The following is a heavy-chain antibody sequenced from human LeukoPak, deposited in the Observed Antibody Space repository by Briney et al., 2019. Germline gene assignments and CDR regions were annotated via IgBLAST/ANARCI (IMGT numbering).Heavy chain of an antibody. CDR3: ARVSYYDSSAPNIIDY. D-gene: IGHD3-22*01. CDR2: ISWNSGSI. V-gene: IGHV3-9*01. J-gene: IGHJ4*02. CDR1: GFTFDDYA. Sequence: GRSLRLSCAASGFTFDDYAMHWVRQAPGKGLEWVSGISWNSGSIDYADSVKGRFTISRDNAKNSLYLQMNSLKAEDTALYYCARVSYYDSSAPNIIDYWGQGTLVTVSS.